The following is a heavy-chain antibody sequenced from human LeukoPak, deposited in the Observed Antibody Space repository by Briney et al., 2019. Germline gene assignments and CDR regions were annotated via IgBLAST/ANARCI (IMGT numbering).Heavy chain of an antibody. CDR2: IKQDGSEQ. CDR3: AGGQGWLLDY. D-gene: IGHD2-15*01. Sequence: GGSLRLSCAASGFTFSSYWMTWVRQAPGKGLEWVANIKQDGSEQYYVDSVRGRFTISRDNAKNSLFLQMNSQRVEDTAVFYCAGGQGWLLDYWGQGTLVTVSS. J-gene: IGHJ4*02. CDR1: GFTFSSYW. V-gene: IGHV3-7*05.